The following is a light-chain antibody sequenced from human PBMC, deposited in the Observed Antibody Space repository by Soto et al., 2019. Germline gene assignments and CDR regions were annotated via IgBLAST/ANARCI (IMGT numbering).Light chain of an antibody. CDR1: QTIAAF. V-gene: IGKV1-39*01. CDR2: AAS. J-gene: IGKJ4*01. Sequence: IQLTQSPSSPSASVGDRVTITCRASQTIAAFLNWYQQRPGEAPKLLIFAASSLQRGVPSRFTGSGSGTEFTLTISSLQPEDFATYYCHQSYIIPVTFGGGTKVDIK. CDR3: HQSYIIPVT.